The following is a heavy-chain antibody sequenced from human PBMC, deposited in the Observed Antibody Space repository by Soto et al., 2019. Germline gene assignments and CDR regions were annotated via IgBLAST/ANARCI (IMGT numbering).Heavy chain of an antibody. Sequence: EVQLVESGGGLVQPGGSLRLSCAASGFTFSSYWMSWVRQAPGKGLEWVANIKQDGSEKYYVDSVKGRFTISRDNAKNSLYLQMNSLRAEDTAVYYCARAVGEVTIFGGVIIGGDDYWGQGTLVTVSS. J-gene: IGHJ4*02. CDR1: GFTFSSYW. V-gene: IGHV3-7*03. CDR3: ARAVGEVTIFGGVIIGGDDY. CDR2: IKQDGSEK. D-gene: IGHD3-3*01.